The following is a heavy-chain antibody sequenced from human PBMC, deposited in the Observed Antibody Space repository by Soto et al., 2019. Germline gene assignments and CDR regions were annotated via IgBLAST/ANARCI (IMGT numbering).Heavy chain of an antibody. D-gene: IGHD6-13*01. CDR2: IIPFFGTA. V-gene: IGHV1-69*01. Sequence: QEQLVQSGAEVKKPGSSVKVSCKASGGTLSNYGISWVRQAPGQGLEWMGGIIPFFGTAKNAQKFQGRVTFTADDSTRTXXMELSRLRSEXXXXXXCARASNIAAAGXXDLWGQGT. CDR3: ARASNIAAAGXXDL. CDR1: GGTLSNYG. J-gene: IGHJ6*02.